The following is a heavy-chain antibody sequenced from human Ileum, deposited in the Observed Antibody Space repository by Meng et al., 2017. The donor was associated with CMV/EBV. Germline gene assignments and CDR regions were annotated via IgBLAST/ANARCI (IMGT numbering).Heavy chain of an antibody. CDR3: ARLGRITGNFDY. V-gene: IGHV4-31*03. CDR2: YYNRGGT. J-gene: IGHJ4*02. D-gene: IGHD1-20*01. CDR1: GGSISSGAYY. Sequence: CPVSGGSISSGAYYWHWVRQQAGECLEWVSYYYNRGGTYYNPSLKGRVIISIDTSKNQFSLKLSSVTAADTDVYYCARLGRITGNFDYWGQGTLVTVSS.